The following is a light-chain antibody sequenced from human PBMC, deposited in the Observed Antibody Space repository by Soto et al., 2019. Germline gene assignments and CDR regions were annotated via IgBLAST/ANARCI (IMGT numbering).Light chain of an antibody. J-gene: IGLJ1*01. V-gene: IGLV2-8*01. Sequence: LAQPPSASGSPGQSVTISCTGTSSDVGGYNYVSWYQQHPGRAPKLMIYEVSKRPSGVPDRFSGSKSGNTASLTVSGLQAEDEADYYCSSYAGSNNFEVFGTGTKVTVL. CDR2: EVS. CDR1: SSDVGGYNY. CDR3: SSYAGSNNFEV.